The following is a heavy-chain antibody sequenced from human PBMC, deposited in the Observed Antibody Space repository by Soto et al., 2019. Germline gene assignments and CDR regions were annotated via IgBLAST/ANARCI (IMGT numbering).Heavy chain of an antibody. D-gene: IGHD6-19*01. CDR2: IWYDGSNK. J-gene: IGHJ4*02. CDR3: ARDIDAWYSNGWYHYFDY. Sequence: GGSLRLSCAASGFTFSSYGMHWVRQAPGKGLEWVAVIWYDGSNKYYAHSVKGRFTISKDNSKNTVYLQMDSLRAEDTAVYYCARDIDAWYSNGWYHYFDYWGQGTLVTVSS. V-gene: IGHV3-33*01. CDR1: GFTFSSYG.